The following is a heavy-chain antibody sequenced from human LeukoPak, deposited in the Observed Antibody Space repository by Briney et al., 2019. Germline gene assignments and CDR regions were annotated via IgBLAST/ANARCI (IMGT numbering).Heavy chain of an antibody. CDR3: ARLRFLEWLLRYSYYMDV. Sequence: SETLSLTCAVSGGSFSGYYWSGIRQPPGRGVEWMGEINHSGSTNYNPSLKSRVTISVDTSKNQFSLKLSSATAADTAVYYCARLRFLEWLLRYSYYMDVWGKGTTVTVSS. CDR1: GGSFSGYY. CDR2: INHSGST. V-gene: IGHV4-34*01. D-gene: IGHD3-3*01. J-gene: IGHJ6*03.